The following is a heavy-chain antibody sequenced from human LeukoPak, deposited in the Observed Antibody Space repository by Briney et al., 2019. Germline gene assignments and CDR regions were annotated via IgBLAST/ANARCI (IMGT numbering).Heavy chain of an antibody. D-gene: IGHD3-22*01. CDR3: ARTRYYDKDGLVDY. J-gene: IGHJ4*02. Sequence: SETLSLTCSVSDYSISSGYYWSWIRQPPGKGLEWIGYIYYSGNTNYNPSLKSRVTISVDTSKKQFSLKLTSVTAADTAVYYCARTRYYDKDGLVDYWGQGTLVTVSS. CDR2: IYYSGNT. CDR1: DYSISSGYY. V-gene: IGHV4-61*01.